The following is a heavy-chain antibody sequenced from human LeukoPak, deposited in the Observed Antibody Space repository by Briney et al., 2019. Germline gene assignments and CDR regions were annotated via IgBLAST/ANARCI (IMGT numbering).Heavy chain of an antibody. CDR3: ARDRYYYDSSSYYSAFDT. V-gene: IGHV4-30-4*07. CDR1: GGSISSGGYS. J-gene: IGHJ3*02. Sequence: PSETLSLTCAVSGGSISSGGYSWSWIRQPPGKGLEWIGYIYYSGSTYYNPSLKSRATISVDTSKNQFSLKLSSVTAADTAVYYCARDRYYYDSSSYYSAFDTWGQGTMVTVSS. D-gene: IGHD3-22*01. CDR2: IYYSGST.